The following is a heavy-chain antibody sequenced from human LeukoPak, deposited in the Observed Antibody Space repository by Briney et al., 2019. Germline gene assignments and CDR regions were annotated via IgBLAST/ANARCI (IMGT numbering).Heavy chain of an antibody. Sequence: GGSLRLSCAASGFTFSSYAMHWVRQAPGKGLEWVAVISYDGSNKYYADSVKGRFTISRDNSKNTLYLQMNSLRAEDTAVYYCARDRRVPAVMDYYYYGMDVWGKGTTVTVSS. D-gene: IGHD2-2*01. CDR3: ARDRRVPAVMDYYYYGMDV. V-gene: IGHV3-30*04. CDR1: GFTFSSYA. CDR2: ISYDGSNK. J-gene: IGHJ6*04.